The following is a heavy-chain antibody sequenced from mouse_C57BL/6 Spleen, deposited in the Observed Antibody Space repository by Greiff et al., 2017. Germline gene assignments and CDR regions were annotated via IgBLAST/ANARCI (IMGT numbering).Heavy chain of an antibody. V-gene: IGHV5-16*01. CDR1: GFTFSDYY. D-gene: IGHD2-4*01. CDR2: INYDGSNT. CDR3: ARPAMDYDWYFEV. Sequence: EVLLVESEGGLVQPGSSMKLSCTASGFTFSDYYMAWVRQVPEKGLEWVANINYDGSNTYYLDWLKSRFIISRDNAKNILYLQLSSLKSEDTAPYYCARPAMDYDWYFEVWGTGTTVTVSS. J-gene: IGHJ1*03.